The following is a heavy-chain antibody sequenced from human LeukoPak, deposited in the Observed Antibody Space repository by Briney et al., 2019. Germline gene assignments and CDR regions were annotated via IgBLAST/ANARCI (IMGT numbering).Heavy chain of an antibody. V-gene: IGHV4-39*07. Sequence: SETLSLTCTVSGGSISSSSYYWGWLRQPPGKGLEWIGSIYYSGSTYYNPSLKSRVTISVDTSKNQFSLKLSSVTAADTAVYYCARWWELYYYYYGMDVWGQGTTVTVSS. D-gene: IGHD1-26*01. CDR2: IYYSGST. CDR3: ARWWELYYYYYGMDV. CDR1: GGSISSSSYY. J-gene: IGHJ6*02.